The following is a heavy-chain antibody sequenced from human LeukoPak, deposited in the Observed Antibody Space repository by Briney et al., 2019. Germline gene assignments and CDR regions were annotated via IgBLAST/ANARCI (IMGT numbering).Heavy chain of an antibody. J-gene: IGHJ6*02. D-gene: IGHD1-26*01. CDR2: IYYSGST. CDR3: ATYSGSYRYYYYGMDV. CDR1: GGSISSSSYY. Sequence: PSETLSLTCTVSGGSISSSSYYWGWIRQPPGKGLEWIGSIYYSGSTYYNPSLKSRVTISIDTSKNQFSLKLSSVTAADTAMYYCATYSGSYRYYYYGMDVWGQGTTVTVSS. V-gene: IGHV4-39*07.